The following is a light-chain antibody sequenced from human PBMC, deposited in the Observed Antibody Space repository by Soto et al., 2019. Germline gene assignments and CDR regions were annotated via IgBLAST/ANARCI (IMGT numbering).Light chain of an antibody. V-gene: IGKV3-20*01. CDR1: QSVSNNY. CDR2: GAS. J-gene: IGKJ4*01. CDR3: QQYGSSPRLT. Sequence: EIVLTQSPGTLSLSPGERATPSCRASQSVSNNYLAWYQQKPGQAPRLLIYGASNRATGIPDRFSGSGSGTEFALIISSLQSEDVAVYYCQQYGSSPRLTFGGGTKVDIK.